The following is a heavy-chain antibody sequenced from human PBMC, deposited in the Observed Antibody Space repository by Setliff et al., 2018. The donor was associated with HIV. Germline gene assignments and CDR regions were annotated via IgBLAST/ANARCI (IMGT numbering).Heavy chain of an antibody. J-gene: IGHJ6*03. V-gene: IGHV3-7*01. D-gene: IGHD1-26*01. CDR2: IKQGGSEK. CDR1: GFTFSSYW. Sequence: GSLRLSCAASGFTFSSYWMSWVRQAPGKGLEWVANIKQGGSEKYYVDSVKGRFTISRDNAKNMLYLQMNSLRAEDTAVYYCARDGSGSYYYYYYMDVWGKGTTVTVS. CDR3: ARDGSGSYYYYYYMDV.